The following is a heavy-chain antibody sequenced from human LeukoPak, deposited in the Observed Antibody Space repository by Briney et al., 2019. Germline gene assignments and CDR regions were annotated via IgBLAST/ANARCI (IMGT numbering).Heavy chain of an antibody. Sequence: SETLPLTCAVYGGSFSGYYWSWIRQPPGKGLEWIGEINHSGSTNYNPSLKSRVTISVDTSKNQFSLKLSSVTAADTAVYYCARGRRRGYMDVWGKGTTVTVSS. CDR3: ARGRRRGYMDV. D-gene: IGHD3-10*01. V-gene: IGHV4-34*01. J-gene: IGHJ6*03. CDR2: INHSGST. CDR1: GGSFSGYY.